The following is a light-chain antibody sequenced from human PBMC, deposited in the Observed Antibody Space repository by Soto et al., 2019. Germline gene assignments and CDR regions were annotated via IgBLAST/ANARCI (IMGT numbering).Light chain of an antibody. J-gene: IGKJ1*01. Sequence: DIQMTQSPSTLSASVGDRVTITCRASQSISSWLAWYQQKPGKAPTLLIYKASSLESGVLSRFSGSGSGTEFTLTISSLQPDDFATYYCQQYNSYRRTFGQGTKVEIK. CDR1: QSISSW. V-gene: IGKV1-5*03. CDR3: QQYNSYRRT. CDR2: KAS.